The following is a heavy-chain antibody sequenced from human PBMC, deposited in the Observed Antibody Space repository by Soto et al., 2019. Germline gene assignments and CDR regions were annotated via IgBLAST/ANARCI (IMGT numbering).Heavy chain of an antibody. V-gene: IGHV4-30-4*01. Sequence: PSETLSLTCTVSGGSISSGDYYWSWIRQPPGKGLEWIGYIYYSGSTYYNPSLKSRVTISVDTSKNQFSLKLSSVTAADTAVYYCARAIKGFGVARYGMDVWGQGTTVTVSS. CDR1: GGSISSGDYY. J-gene: IGHJ6*02. CDR3: ARAIKGFGVARYGMDV. D-gene: IGHD3-3*01. CDR2: IYYSGST.